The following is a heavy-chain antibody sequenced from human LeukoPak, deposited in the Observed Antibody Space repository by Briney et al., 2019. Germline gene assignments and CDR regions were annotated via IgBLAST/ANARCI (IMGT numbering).Heavy chain of an antibody. CDR3: ARESYYDSSGYSHDAFDI. D-gene: IGHD3-22*01. CDR2: IYYSGST. Sequence: PSETLSLTCSVSGYSISSGYYWGWVRQAPGKGLEWIGYIYYSGSTNYNPSLKSRVTISVDTSKNQFSLKLSSVTAADTAIYYCARESYYDSSGYSHDAFDIWGQGTMVTVSS. V-gene: IGHV4-38-2*02. CDR1: GYSISSGYY. J-gene: IGHJ3*02.